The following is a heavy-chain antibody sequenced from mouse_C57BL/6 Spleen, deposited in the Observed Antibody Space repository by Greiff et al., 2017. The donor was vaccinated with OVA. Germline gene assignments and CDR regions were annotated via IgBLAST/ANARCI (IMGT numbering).Heavy chain of an antibody. D-gene: IGHD2-14*01. CDR3: ARWGYYDAMDY. Sequence: VQLQQPGAELVKPGASVKLSCKASGYTFTSYWMHWVKQRPGRGLEWIGRFDPNSGGTKYNEKFKSKATLTVDKPSSTAYMQLSSLTSEDSAVYYCARWGYYDAMDYWGQGTSVTVSS. V-gene: IGHV1-72*01. J-gene: IGHJ4*01. CDR1: GYTFTSYW. CDR2: FDPNSGGT.